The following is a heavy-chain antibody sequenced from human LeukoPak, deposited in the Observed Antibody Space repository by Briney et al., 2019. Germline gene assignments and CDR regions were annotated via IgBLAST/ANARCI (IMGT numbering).Heavy chain of an antibody. J-gene: IGHJ4*02. V-gene: IGHV1-8*01. CDR1: GYTFTSYD. D-gene: IGHD5-18*01. CDR2: MNPNSGNT. CDR3: ATSTNSYGYDY. Sequence: GASVKVSCKASGYTFTSYDINWVRQATGQGLEWMGWMNPNSGNTGYAQKFQGRVTMTRDTSISTAYMELSRLRSDDTAVYYCATSTNSYGYDYWGQGTLVTVSS.